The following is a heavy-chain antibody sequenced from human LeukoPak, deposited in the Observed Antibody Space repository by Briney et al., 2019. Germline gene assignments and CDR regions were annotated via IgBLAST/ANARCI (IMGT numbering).Heavy chain of an antibody. J-gene: IGHJ4*02. CDR2: ISGSGGTT. V-gene: IGHV3-23*01. D-gene: IGHD6-13*01. Sequence: GGSLRLSCAASGFSFSSHAMSWVRQAPGKGLEWDSGISGSGGTTYYADSVKGRFTISRDNSKNTLYLQMNSLRAEDTAVYYCAKAAGSSSWYWGSDYWGQGTLVTVSS. CDR3: AKAAGSSSWYWGSDY. CDR1: GFSFSSHA.